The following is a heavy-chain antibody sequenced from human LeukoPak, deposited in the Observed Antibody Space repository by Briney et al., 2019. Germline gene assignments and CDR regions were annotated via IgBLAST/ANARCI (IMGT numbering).Heavy chain of an antibody. D-gene: IGHD1-1*01. CDR3: ARGYTHNSGGWLDP. CDR2: IKQDGSET. CDR1: GFTFSTYW. V-gene: IGHV3-7*04. J-gene: IGHJ5*02. Sequence: PGGSLRLSCAASGFTFSTYWMSWVRQAPGKGLELVVNIKQDGSETYYVDSVKGRFTISRDNAKNSLSLHMSSLRAEDTAVYYCARGYTHNSGGWLDPWGQGTLVTVSS.